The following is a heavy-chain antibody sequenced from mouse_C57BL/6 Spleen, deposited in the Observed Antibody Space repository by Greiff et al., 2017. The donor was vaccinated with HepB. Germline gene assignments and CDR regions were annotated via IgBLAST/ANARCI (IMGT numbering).Heavy chain of an antibody. Sequence: QVQLQQPGAELVMPGASVKLSCKASGYTFTSYWMHWVKQRPGQGLEWIGEIDPSDSYTNYNQKFKGKSTLTVDKSSSTAYMQLSSLTSEDSAVYYCARDGSLRGYFDVWGTGTTVTVSS. D-gene: IGHD1-1*01. CDR2: IDPSDSYT. CDR3: ARDGSLRGYFDV. CDR1: GYTFTSYW. V-gene: IGHV1-69*01. J-gene: IGHJ1*03.